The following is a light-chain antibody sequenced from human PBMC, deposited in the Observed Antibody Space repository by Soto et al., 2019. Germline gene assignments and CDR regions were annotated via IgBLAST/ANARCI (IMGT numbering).Light chain of an antibody. CDR2: KAS. CDR3: LQERTYSQT. Sequence: DIQMTQSPSTLSASVGDRVTITCRASQSISSYLAWYQQKPGEAPKLLIYKASTLETGVLSRFSGSGSATESILTFICMQPNDFSSYCCLQERTYSQTIGQGTKVEIK. V-gene: IGKV1-5*03. J-gene: IGKJ1*01. CDR1: QSISSY.